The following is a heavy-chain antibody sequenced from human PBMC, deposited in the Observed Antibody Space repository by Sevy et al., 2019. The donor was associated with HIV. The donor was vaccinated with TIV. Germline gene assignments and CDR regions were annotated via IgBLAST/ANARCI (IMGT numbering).Heavy chain of an antibody. CDR1: GYTLTELS. CDR3: ATRRNPGQGSSSSEYFDL. V-gene: IGHV1-24*01. CDR2: FDPEEGET. D-gene: IGHD6-6*01. J-gene: IGHJ2*01. Sequence: ASVKVSCKVSGYTLTELSMHWVRQAPGKGLEWMGGFDPEEGETIYAQKFQGRVTMTEDTSTDTADMELSSLRSEDTAVYYCATRRNPGQGSSSSEYFDLWGRGTLVTVSS.